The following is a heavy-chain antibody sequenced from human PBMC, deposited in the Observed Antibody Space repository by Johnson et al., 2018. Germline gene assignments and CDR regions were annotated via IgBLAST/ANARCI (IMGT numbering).Heavy chain of an antibody. J-gene: IGHJ3*02. D-gene: IGHD6-19*01. CDR3: AKSSSGLAYGDAFDI. V-gene: IGHV3-9*01. Sequence: VQLVESGGGLVQPGRSLRLSCAASGFTFDDYAMHWVRQAPGKGLEWVSGISWNSGSIGYADSVKGRFTISRDNAKNSLYLQMNSLRAEDTALYYCAKSSSGLAYGDAFDIWGQGTMVTVSS. CDR2: ISWNSGSI. CDR1: GFTFDDYA.